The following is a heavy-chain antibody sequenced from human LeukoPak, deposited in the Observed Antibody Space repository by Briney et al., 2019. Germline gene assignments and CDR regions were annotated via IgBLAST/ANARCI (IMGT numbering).Heavy chain of an antibody. D-gene: IGHD4/OR15-4a*01. CDR3: AREGAITGNAFDV. V-gene: IGHV3-23*01. CDR1: GFTFSSYA. CDR2: ISGSGDIT. Sequence: GGSLRLSCAASGFTFSSYAMSWVRQAPGKGLEWVSAISGSGDITYYADSVKGRFTISRDNSKNTLYLQMNSLRVEDTAVYYCAREGAITGNAFDVWGHGTLVTVSS. J-gene: IGHJ3*01.